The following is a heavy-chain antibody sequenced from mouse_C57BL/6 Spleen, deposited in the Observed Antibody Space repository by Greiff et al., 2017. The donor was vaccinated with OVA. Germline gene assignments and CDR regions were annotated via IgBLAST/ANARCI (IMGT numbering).Heavy chain of an antibody. V-gene: IGHV1-50*01. CDR3: ARKNWDDD. CDR2: IDPSDSYT. J-gene: IGHJ2*01. Sequence: QVQLQQPGAELVKPGASVKLSCKASGYTFTSYWMQWVKQRPGQGLEWIGEIDPSDSYTNYNQKFKGKATLTVDTASSTAYMQLSSLTSEDSAVYYCARKNWDDDWGQGTTLTVSS. CDR1: GYTFTSYW. D-gene: IGHD4-1*01.